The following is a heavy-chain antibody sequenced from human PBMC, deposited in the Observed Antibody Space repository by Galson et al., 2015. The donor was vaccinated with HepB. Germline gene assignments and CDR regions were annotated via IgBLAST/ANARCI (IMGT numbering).Heavy chain of an antibody. CDR3: ARDPANYYDTSGYYYEHPLQRHSFDI. J-gene: IGHJ3*02. V-gene: IGHV1-18*04. D-gene: IGHD3-22*01. CDR1: GYTFTSYG. Sequence: SVKVSCKASGYTFTSYGLSWVRQAPGQGLEWMGWISTYNGNTNYADKFQGRVTMAKDTSTSTVHMELGSLRSDDTAVYYCARDPANYYDTSGYYYEHPLQRHSFDIWGQGTMVTFSS. CDR2: ISTYNGNT.